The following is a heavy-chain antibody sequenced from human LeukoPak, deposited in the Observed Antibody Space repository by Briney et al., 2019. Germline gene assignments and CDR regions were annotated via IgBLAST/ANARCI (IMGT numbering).Heavy chain of an antibody. CDR3: ARARIIGTIATFDI. V-gene: IGHV1-2*02. D-gene: IGHD1-20*01. CDR2: INPNSGGT. Sequence: GASVKVSCKTSGDTFSGNYMHWVRQAPGQGLKWMGWINPNSGGTNSAQKFQGRVTMTRDTSISTAYMELSRLRSDDTAVYYCARARIIGTIATFDIWGQGTMVTVSS. J-gene: IGHJ3*02. CDR1: GDTFSGNY.